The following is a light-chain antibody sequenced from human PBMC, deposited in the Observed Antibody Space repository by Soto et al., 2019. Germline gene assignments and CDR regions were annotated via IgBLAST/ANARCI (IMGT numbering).Light chain of an antibody. J-gene: IGLJ1*01. CDR2: TNS. Sequence: QSALTQPPSVSGAPGQRVTISCTGSSSNIGANYDVHWYQHLPGTAPKLLIYTNSNRPSGVPDRFSDSKSGTSASLAITGLQAEDEADYYCQSYDSSLSGYVVGTGTKVTVL. V-gene: IGLV1-40*01. CDR3: QSYDSSLSGYV. CDR1: SSNIGANYD.